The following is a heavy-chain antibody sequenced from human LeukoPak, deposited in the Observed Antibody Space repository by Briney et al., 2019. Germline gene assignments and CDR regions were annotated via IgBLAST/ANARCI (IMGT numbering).Heavy chain of an antibody. CDR2: INSDGSST. CDR3: ARDPKEDTAMGHYFDY. V-gene: IGHV3-74*01. D-gene: IGHD5-18*01. J-gene: IGHJ4*02. Sequence: GGSLRLSCAASGFTFSSHWMHWVRQAPGKGLVWVSRINSDGSSTSYADSVKGRFTISRDNAKNTLYLQMNSLRAEDTAVYYCARDPKEDTAMGHYFDYWGQGTLVTVSS. CDR1: GFTFSSHW.